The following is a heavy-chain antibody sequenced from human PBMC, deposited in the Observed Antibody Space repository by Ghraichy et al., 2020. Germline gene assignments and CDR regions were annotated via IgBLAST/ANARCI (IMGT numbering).Heavy chain of an antibody. V-gene: IGHV3-21*01. J-gene: IGHJ4*02. D-gene: IGHD6-19*01. CDR3: ARMRADSSGWYVFDC. Sequence: GGSLRLSCAASGFTFSSYAMNWVRQAPGKGLEWVSSISSSSSYIYYADSVKGRFTISRDNAKNSLYLQMNSLRAEDTAVYYCARMRADSSGWYVFDCWGQGTLVTVSS. CDR1: GFTFSSYA. CDR2: ISSSSSYI.